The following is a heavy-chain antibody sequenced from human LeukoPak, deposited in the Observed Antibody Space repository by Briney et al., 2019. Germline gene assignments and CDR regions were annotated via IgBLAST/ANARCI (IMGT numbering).Heavy chain of an antibody. CDR2: IWYDGSNK. CDR1: GFTFSSYG. Sequence: GGSLGLSCAASGFTFSSYGMHWVRQAPGKGLEWVAVIWYDGSNKYYADSVKGRFTISRDNSKNTLYLQMNSLRAEDTAVYYCARDLENCSGGSCYYYYYGMDVWGQGTTVTVSS. D-gene: IGHD2-15*01. CDR3: ARDLENCSGGSCYYYYYGMDV. V-gene: IGHV3-33*01. J-gene: IGHJ6*02.